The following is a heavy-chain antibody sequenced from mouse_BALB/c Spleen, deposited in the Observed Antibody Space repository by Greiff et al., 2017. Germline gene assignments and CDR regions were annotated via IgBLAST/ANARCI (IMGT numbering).Heavy chain of an antibody. J-gene: IGHJ4*01. Sequence: QVQLKESGAELMKPGASVKISCKATGYTFSSYWIEWVKQGPGHGLEWIGEILPGSGSTNYNEKFKGKATFTADTSSNTAYMQLSSLTSEDSAVYYCARSAFSTVVDYYAMDYWGQGTSVTVSS. D-gene: IGHD1-1*01. CDR2: ILPGSGST. V-gene: IGHV1-9*01. CDR1: GYTFSSYW. CDR3: ARSAFSTVVDYYAMDY.